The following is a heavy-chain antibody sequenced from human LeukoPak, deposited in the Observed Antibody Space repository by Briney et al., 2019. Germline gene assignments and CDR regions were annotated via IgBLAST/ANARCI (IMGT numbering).Heavy chain of an antibody. Sequence: NPSETLSLTCTVSGGSVSSYYWSWIRQPPGKGLEWIGSIYYSGSTYYNPSLKSRVTISVDTSKNQFSLKLSSVTAADTAVYYCARDMLDYGDYGNYYMDVWGKGTTVTVSS. CDR2: IYYSGST. CDR1: GGSVSSYY. D-gene: IGHD4-17*01. J-gene: IGHJ6*03. CDR3: ARDMLDYGDYGNYYMDV. V-gene: IGHV4-59*02.